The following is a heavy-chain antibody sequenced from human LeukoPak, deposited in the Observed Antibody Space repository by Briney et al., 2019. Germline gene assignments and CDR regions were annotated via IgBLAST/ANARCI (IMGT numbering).Heavy chain of an antibody. D-gene: IGHD3-10*01. Sequence: PSETLSLTCTVSGGSISSYYWNWIRQPPGKGLEWIGYIYYSGTTNYNPSLKSRVTISVDTSKNQFSLKLSSVTAADTAVYYCARDHYYGSGSYYFNWFDPWGQGTLVTVSS. CDR3: ARDHYYGSGSYYFNWFDP. CDR1: GGSISSYY. V-gene: IGHV4-59*01. CDR2: IYYSGTT. J-gene: IGHJ5*02.